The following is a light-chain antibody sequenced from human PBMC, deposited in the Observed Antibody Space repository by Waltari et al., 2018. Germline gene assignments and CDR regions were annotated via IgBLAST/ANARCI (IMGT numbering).Light chain of an antibody. CDR2: DAS. CDR1: PSVGNK. J-gene: IGKJ2*01. CDR3: QQSNNWPYT. V-gene: IGKV3-15*01. Sequence: EIEMTQSPATLSVSPGERAPVSCRASPSVGNKLAWYQQKPGQAPRLLFYDASTRATGIPVRFSGSGSGTEFTLTISSLQSEDFAVYYCQQSNNWPYTFGQGTKLEIK.